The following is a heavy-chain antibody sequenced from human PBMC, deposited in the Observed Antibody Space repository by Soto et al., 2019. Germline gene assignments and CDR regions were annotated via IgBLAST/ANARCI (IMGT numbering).Heavy chain of an antibody. J-gene: IGHJ6*03. D-gene: IGHD6-6*01. V-gene: IGHV1-18*01. CDR3: ARVRQLVVYFYYYMDV. CDR1: GYTFTNYG. CDR2: IGAYNGDT. Sequence: QVQLLQSGPEVKKPGASVKVSCKASGYTFTNYGITWVRQAPGQGLERMGGIGAYNGDTHYTEKLQGRVTKTTDTSTSTAYMVLRGLKSDDTAVYYCARVRQLVVYFYYYMDVWGKVTTVTVSS.